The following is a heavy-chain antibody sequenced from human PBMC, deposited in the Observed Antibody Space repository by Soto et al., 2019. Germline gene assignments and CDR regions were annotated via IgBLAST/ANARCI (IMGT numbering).Heavy chain of an antibody. J-gene: IGHJ4*02. CDR3: AKNQERELPRVIDF. CDR1: GLTFSNYA. Sequence: GGSLRLSCATSGLTFSNYAMSWVRQAPGGGLEWVSSMSGSSSTTYYADPVKGRFTISRDRSKNTLYLQMSSLRAEDTALYYCAKNQERELPRVIDFWGQGTLVTVSS. V-gene: IGHV3-23*01. CDR2: MSGSSSTT. D-gene: IGHD1-7*01.